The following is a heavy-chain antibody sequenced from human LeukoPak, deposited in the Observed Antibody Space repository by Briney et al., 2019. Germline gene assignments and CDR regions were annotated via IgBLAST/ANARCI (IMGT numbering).Heavy chain of an antibody. J-gene: IGHJ4*02. V-gene: IGHV3-21*06. CDR2: ISNIGNHI. D-gene: IGHD3-16*01. Sequence: PGGSLRLSCAASGFSLSRYSMNWVRQAPGKGLEWVSSISNIGNHIYYADSVKGRFTVSRDNAKNSLYLLMNSLKAEDTAVYYCARPFYDYEYYFDSWGQGTLVTVSS. CDR1: GFSLSRYS. CDR3: ARPFYDYEYYFDS.